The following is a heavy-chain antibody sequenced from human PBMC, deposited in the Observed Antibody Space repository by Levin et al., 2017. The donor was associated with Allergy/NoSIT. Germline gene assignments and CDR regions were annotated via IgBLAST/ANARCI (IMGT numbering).Heavy chain of an antibody. CDR2: IYYSGST. V-gene: IGHV4-59*08. CDR3: ARGYVPPTFDS. CDR1: GGSINNYY. Sequence: SETLSLTCTVSGGSINNYYLSWIRQPPGRGLEWIGYIYYSGSTNSNPSLKSRVAISADTSKNQFSLKLKSVTAADTAVYFCARGYVPPTFDSWGQGNLVTVSS. D-gene: IGHD3-10*02. J-gene: IGHJ4*02.